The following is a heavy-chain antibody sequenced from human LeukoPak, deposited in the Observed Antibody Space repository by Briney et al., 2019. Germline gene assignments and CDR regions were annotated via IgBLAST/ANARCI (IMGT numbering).Heavy chain of an antibody. CDR3: TTDSPGAYCSSTSCLPLVDAFDI. CDR1: GFTFSNAW. V-gene: IGHV3-15*01. D-gene: IGHD2-2*01. Sequence: GGSLRLSCAASGFTFSNAWMSWVRQAPGKGLEWVGRIKSKTDGGTTDYAAPVKGRFTISRDDSKNTLYLQMNSLKTEDTAVYYCTTDSPGAYCSSTSCLPLVDAFDIWGQGTMVTVSS. CDR2: IKSKTDGGTT. J-gene: IGHJ3*02.